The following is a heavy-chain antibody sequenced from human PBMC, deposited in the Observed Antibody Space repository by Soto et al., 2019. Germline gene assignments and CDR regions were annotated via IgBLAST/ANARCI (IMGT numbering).Heavy chain of an antibody. CDR2: ILHTGGT. CDR3: ARLQFGEGFDY. J-gene: IGHJ4*02. CDR1: GGSISGGGFS. D-gene: IGHD3-10*01. Sequence: SETLSLTCAASGGSISGGGFSWSWIRQPPGKGLEWIGYILHTGGTQYNPSLKSRVSMSVDKSKNQFSLHLTSVTAADTAVYYCARLQFGEGFDYWGQGALVTVSS. V-gene: IGHV4-30-2*01.